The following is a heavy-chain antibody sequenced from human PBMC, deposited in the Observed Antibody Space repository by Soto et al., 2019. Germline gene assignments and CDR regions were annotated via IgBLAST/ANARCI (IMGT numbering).Heavy chain of an antibody. V-gene: IGHV1-69*02. Sequence: SVKVSCKASGCTFSSYTISWVRQAPGQGLEWMGRIIPILGIANYAQKFQGRVTITADKSTRTAYMELSSLRSEDTAVYYCATRMVRGVIIAEYFQHWGQGTMVTVS. CDR2: IIPILGIA. D-gene: IGHD3-10*01. CDR3: ATRMVRGVIIAEYFQH. CDR1: GCTFSSYT. J-gene: IGHJ1*01.